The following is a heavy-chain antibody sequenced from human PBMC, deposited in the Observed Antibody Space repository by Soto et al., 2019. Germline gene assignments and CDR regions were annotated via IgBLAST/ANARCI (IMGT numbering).Heavy chain of an antibody. Sequence: GESLTISCKGSGYSFTNYWSGWVRQMPGKGLEWMGIINPGDSDTRYSPSFQGQVTFSADKSINTAYLQWSSLKASDTAMYYGATRGGGESSEKWGEGTMVTV. CDR1: GYSFTNYW. CDR2: INPGDSDT. D-gene: IGHD3-16*01. V-gene: IGHV5-51*01. CDR3: ATRGGGESSEK. J-gene: IGHJ3*01.